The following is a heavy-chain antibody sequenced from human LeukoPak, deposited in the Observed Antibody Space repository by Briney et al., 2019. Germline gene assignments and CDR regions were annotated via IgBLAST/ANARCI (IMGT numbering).Heavy chain of an antibody. J-gene: IGHJ4*02. CDR3: AEDLLGYCSSSSCYKADS. D-gene: IGHD2-2*02. CDR1: GFTFSSYG. Sequence: PGGSLRLSCAASGFTFSSYGMHWVRQAPGKGLEWVAAISYDGSYKYYADSVKGRFTISRDNLKNTLYLQMNSLRAEDTAVYYCAEDLLGYCSSSSCYKADSWGQGTLVTVSS. CDR2: ISYDGSYK. V-gene: IGHV3-30*18.